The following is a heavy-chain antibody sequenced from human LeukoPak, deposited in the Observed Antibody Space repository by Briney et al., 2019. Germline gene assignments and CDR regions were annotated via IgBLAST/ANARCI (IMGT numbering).Heavy chain of an antibody. CDR2: VYNSGIT. CDR3: ARVRLSSGYSN. Sequence: NPSETLSLTCTVSGASVSDYYCIWIRQPPGKGLEWMGYVYNSGITNYNPSLRSRVTISVDTSKTQSSLKLTSVTAADTAVYYWARVRLSSGYSNWGQGTLVTVSS. CDR1: GASVSDYY. V-gene: IGHV4-59*02. D-gene: IGHD3-22*01. J-gene: IGHJ4*02.